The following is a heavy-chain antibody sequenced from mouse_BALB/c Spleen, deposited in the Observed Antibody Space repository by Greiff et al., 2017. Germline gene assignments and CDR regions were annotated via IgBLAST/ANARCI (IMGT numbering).Heavy chain of an antibody. CDR3: ARDYRYDSYYFDY. Sequence: QVQLQQPGAELVKPGASVKLSCKASGYTFTSYWMHWVKQRPGQGLEWIGEINPSNGRTNYNEKFKSKATLTVDKSSSTAYMQLSSLTSEDSAVYYCARDYRYDSYYFDYWGQGTTLTVSS. CDR1: GYTFTSYW. J-gene: IGHJ2*01. V-gene: IGHV1S81*02. D-gene: IGHD2-14*01. CDR2: INPSNGRT.